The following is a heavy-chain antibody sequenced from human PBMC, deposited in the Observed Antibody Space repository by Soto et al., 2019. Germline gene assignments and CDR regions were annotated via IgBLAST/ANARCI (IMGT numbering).Heavy chain of an antibody. Sequence: VQLQESGPGLVQPSGTLSLTCGVSGDSLNSDKGWSWVRQPPGKGLEWIGEIWQGGDTNYNPSLKSRATMSLDKSSNQFFLKLTSVTAADTAVYYCAQNACGGGRCNKAFDVWGPGTTVTVS. J-gene: IGHJ3*01. CDR2: IWQGGDT. V-gene: IGHV4-4*02. CDR1: GDSLNSDKG. CDR3: AQNACGGGRCNKAFDV. D-gene: IGHD2-21*01.